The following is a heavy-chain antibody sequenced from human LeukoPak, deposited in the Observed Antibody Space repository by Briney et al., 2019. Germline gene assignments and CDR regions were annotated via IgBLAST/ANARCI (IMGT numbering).Heavy chain of an antibody. CDR1: GFTFSSYG. CDR2: IWYDGSNK. Sequence: GRSLRLSCAASGFTFSSYGMHWVRQAPGKGLEWVAVIWYDGSNKYYADSVKGRFTISRDNSKNTLYLQMNSLRAEDTAVHYCARDSADIVVVPAAIPFDYWGQGTLVTVSS. J-gene: IGHJ4*02. CDR3: ARDSADIVVVPAAIPFDY. V-gene: IGHV3-33*01. D-gene: IGHD2-2*01.